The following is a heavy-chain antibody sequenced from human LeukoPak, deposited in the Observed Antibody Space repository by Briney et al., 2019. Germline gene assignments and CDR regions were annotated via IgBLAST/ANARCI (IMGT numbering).Heavy chain of an antibody. J-gene: IGHJ5*02. CDR1: GYSFINYG. CDR3: ARGGIDIVTVPVSNWFDP. D-gene: IGHD2/OR15-2a*01. Sequence: GASVKVSCKASGYSFINYGITWLGQAPGQGLEWMGWSSPYNGKTNYAQKFQGRVTMTTDTSTNTAYMELRSLRSDDTAVYYCARGGIDIVTVPVSNWFDPWGQGTLVTVSS. V-gene: IGHV1-18*01. CDR2: SSPYNGKT.